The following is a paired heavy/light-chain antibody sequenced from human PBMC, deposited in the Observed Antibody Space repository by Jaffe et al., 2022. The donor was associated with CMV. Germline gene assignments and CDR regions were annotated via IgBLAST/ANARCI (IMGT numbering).Light chain of an antibody. CDR2: YDT. CDR1: NIGSKS. V-gene: IGLV3-21*04. J-gene: IGLJ2*01. Sequence: SYVLTQPPSVSVAPGKTARITCGGNNIGSKSVHWYQQKPGQAPVLVLSYDTDRPSGIPERFSGSNSGNTATLTISRVEAGDEADFYCQVWDSGRDHAVFGGGTKLTVL. CDR3: QVWDSGRDHAV.
Heavy chain of an antibody. CDR3: TTLENGHSYGRPFEN. J-gene: IGHJ4*02. V-gene: IGHV3-74*03. D-gene: IGHD5-18*01. CDR1: GFAFSSDW. CDR2: INDDGSST. Sequence: EVQLVESGGGLVQPGGSLRLSCAASGFAFSSDWMHWVRQAPGKGLMWVSRINDDGSSTTYADFVKGRFSISRDNAKNTLYLQMNTLRAEDTAVYYCTTLENGHSYGRPFENWGQGTLVTVSS.